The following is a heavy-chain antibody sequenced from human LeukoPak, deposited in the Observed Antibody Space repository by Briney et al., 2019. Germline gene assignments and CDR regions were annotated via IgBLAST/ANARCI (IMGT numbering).Heavy chain of an antibody. CDR1: GYSISSGYY. J-gene: IGHJ4*02. CDR2: IYHSGST. D-gene: IGHD1-26*01. CDR3: ARAIGNGGSFSFDY. V-gene: IGHV4-38-2*01. Sequence: PSETLSLTCAVSGYSISSGYYWGWIRQPPGKGLEWIGSIYHSGSTYYNPSLKSRVTISVDTSKNQSSLKLSSVTAAHTAVYYCARAIGNGGSFSFDYWGQGNLVTVSS.